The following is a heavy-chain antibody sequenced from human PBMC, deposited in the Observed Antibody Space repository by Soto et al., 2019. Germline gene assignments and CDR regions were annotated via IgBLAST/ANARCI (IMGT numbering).Heavy chain of an antibody. Sequence: SETLSLTCTVSGGSISSYYWSWIRQPPGKGLEWIGYIYYSGSTNYNPSLKSRVTISVDTSKNQFPLKLSSVTAADTAVYYCARYKKEVRGVIISFYYGMDVWGQGTTVTVSS. D-gene: IGHD3-10*01. CDR3: ARYKKEVRGVIISFYYGMDV. CDR1: GGSISSYY. J-gene: IGHJ6*02. V-gene: IGHV4-59*01. CDR2: IYYSGST.